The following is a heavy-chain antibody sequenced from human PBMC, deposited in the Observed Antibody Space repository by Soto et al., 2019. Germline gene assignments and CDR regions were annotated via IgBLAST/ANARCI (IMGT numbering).Heavy chain of an antibody. J-gene: IGHJ4*02. CDR3: ARRLWFGDRDDFFDY. Sequence: ASVKVSCKASGYTFTSYGISWVRQAPGQGLEWMGWISAYNGNTNYAQKLQGRVTMTTDTSTSTAYMELRSLRSDDTAVYYCARRLWFGDRDDFFDYWGQRTLVTVSS. V-gene: IGHV1-18*01. CDR1: GYTFTSYG. D-gene: IGHD3-10*01. CDR2: ISAYNGNT.